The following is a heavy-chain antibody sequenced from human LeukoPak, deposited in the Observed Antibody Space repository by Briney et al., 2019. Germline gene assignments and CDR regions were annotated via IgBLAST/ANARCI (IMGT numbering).Heavy chain of an antibody. J-gene: IGHJ5*02. Sequence: SETLSLTCTVSGGSLSNYYWSWIRQPPGKGLEWIGYMYYRGRSNYNPSLKRRVTILVDTSKNQFSLQLSSVTAADTAVYYCARGSSMVRGAMGWFDPWGQGTLVTVSS. V-gene: IGHV4-59*08. D-gene: IGHD3-10*01. CDR2: MYYRGRS. CDR3: ARGSSMVRGAMGWFDP. CDR1: GGSLSNYY.